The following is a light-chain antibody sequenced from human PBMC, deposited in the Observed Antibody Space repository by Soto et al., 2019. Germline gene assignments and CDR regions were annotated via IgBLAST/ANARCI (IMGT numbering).Light chain of an antibody. J-gene: IGKJ1*01. V-gene: IGKV3-20*01. Sequence: EIVLTQSPGTLSVSPGERATLSCRASQTISSNNLAWYQQKPGQAPSLLIYGTSSRATGIPDRFSGSGSGTDFPLTISRLEPDDSAIYYCQQYGSWTFGQGTKVEI. CDR1: QTISSNN. CDR3: QQYGSWT. CDR2: GTS.